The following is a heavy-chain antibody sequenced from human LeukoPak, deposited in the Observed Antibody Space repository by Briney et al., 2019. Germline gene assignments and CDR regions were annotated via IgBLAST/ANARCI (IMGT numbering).Heavy chain of an antibody. J-gene: IGHJ4*02. V-gene: IGHV3-48*02. D-gene: IGHD7-27*01. CDR1: GFTFSSYS. CDR3: ARDRNWGFDY. Sequence: GGSLRLSCAASGFTFSSYSMNWVRQAPGKGLEWISYITSSSSDISYADSVKGRFTISRDNAKNSLYLQMNSLRDEDTAVYYCARDRNWGFDYWGQGTLLTVSA. CDR2: ITSSSSDI.